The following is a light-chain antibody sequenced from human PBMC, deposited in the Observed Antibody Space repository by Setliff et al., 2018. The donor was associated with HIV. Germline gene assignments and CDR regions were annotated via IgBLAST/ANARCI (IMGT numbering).Light chain of an antibody. CDR3: QHYSSLPRA. CDR1: QSVGTNF. Sequence: EIVLTQSPGTLSLSPGERATLSCRASQSVGTNFLAWYHQKPGQAPRLLIYGTSNRATGIPDRFSGSGSGTDFTLTITRLEPEDFAVYYCQHYSSLPRAVGQGTKVDIK. J-gene: IGKJ1*01. CDR2: GTS. V-gene: IGKV3-20*01.